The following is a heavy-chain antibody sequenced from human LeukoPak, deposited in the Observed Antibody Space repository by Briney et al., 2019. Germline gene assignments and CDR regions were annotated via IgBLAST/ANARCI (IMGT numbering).Heavy chain of an antibody. CDR3: ARETSQKGAHYMDV. D-gene: IGHD3-16*01. CDR1: GGSINSSSYY. Sequence: ESLSLTCTVSGGSINSSSYYWGWIRQPLGKGLEWIGSIYYSGSTYYNPSLKSRVTISVDSSKNQFSLKLSSVTAADTAVYYCARETSQKGAHYMDVWGKGTTVTISS. J-gene: IGHJ6*03. V-gene: IGHV4-39*07. CDR2: IYYSGST.